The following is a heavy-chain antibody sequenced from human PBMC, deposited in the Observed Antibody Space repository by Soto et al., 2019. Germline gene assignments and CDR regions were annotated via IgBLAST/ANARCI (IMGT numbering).Heavy chain of an antibody. D-gene: IGHD2-15*01. CDR1: RFTFNVYA. J-gene: IGHJ4*02. CDR3: AKHGSMAATTPIDF. Sequence: EVQLLESGGGLVQPGGSLRLSCAASRFTFNVYALSWVRQTPGKGLEWVSVISGGGDATYYADSVKGRFIISRDNSKNTLYLQMNSLRADDTAVYYCAKHGSMAATTPIDFWGQGTLVTVSS. CDR2: ISGGGDAT. V-gene: IGHV3-23*01.